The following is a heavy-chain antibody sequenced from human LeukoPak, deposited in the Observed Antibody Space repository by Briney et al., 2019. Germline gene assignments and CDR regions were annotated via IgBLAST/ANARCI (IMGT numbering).Heavy chain of an antibody. J-gene: IGHJ4*02. CDR1: GGSFSGYY. Sequence: SETLSLTCAVYGGSFSGYYWSWIRQPPGKGLEWIGEINHSGSTNYNPSLKSRVPISVDTSKNQFSLKLSSVTAADTAVYYCARGMGIAVAGYFDYWGQGTLVTVSS. CDR3: ARGMGIAVAGYFDY. V-gene: IGHV4-34*01. CDR2: INHSGST. D-gene: IGHD6-19*01.